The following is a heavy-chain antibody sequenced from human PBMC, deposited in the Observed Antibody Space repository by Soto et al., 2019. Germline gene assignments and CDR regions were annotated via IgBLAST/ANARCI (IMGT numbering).Heavy chain of an antibody. J-gene: IGHJ6*03. D-gene: IGHD6-13*01. V-gene: IGHV3-15*01. CDR2: IKSKTDGGTT. Sequence: GGSLRLSCAASGFTFSNAWMSWVRQAPGKGLEWVGRIKSKTDGGTTDYAAPVKGRFTISREDSKNTLYLQMNSLKTEDTAVYYCTTDLTIAAAGRRSYYYYYYMDVWGKGTTVTVSS. CDR1: GFTFSNAW. CDR3: TTDLTIAAAGRRSYYYYYYMDV.